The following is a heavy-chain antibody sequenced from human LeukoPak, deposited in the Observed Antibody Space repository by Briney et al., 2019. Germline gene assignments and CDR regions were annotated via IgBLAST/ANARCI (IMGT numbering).Heavy chain of an antibody. V-gene: IGHV3-23*01. CDR3: AILGATMVRGAGDFDY. Sequence: PGGSLRLSCAASGFTFSSYAMSWVRQAPGKGLEWVSAISGSGGSTYYADSVKGRFTISRDNSKNTLYLQMNSLRAEDTAVYYCAILGATMVRGAGDFDYWGQGTLVTVSS. CDR1: GFTFSSYA. CDR2: ISGSGGST. D-gene: IGHD3-10*01. J-gene: IGHJ4*02.